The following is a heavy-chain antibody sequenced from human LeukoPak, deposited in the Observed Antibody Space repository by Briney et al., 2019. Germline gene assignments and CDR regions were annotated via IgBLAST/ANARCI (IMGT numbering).Heavy chain of an antibody. CDR1: GGTFSSYA. V-gene: IGHV1-69*05. J-gene: IGHJ2*01. D-gene: IGHD3-10*01. Sequence: ASVKVSCKASGGTFSSYAISWVRQAPGQGLEWMGGIIPIFGTANYAQKFQGRVTITTDESTSTAYMELSSLRSEDTAVYYCARSGGLGESGALFPYWYFDLWGRGTLVTVSS. CDR3: ARSGGLGESGALFPYWYFDL. CDR2: IIPIFGTA.